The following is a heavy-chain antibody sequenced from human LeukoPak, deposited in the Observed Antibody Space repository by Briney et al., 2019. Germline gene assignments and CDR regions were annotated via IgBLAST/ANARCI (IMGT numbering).Heavy chain of an antibody. CDR1: EFTFSSYA. CDR3: AKDESRVRGVIRDAFDF. V-gene: IGHV3-23*01. CDR2: ISGSGGSS. J-gene: IGHJ3*01. D-gene: IGHD3-10*01. Sequence: PGGSLRLSCAASEFTFSSYAMSWVRQAPGKGLEWVSGISGSGGSSYYADSVKGRFTISRDNSKNTLYLQMDSLRVDDTAVYYCAKDESRVRGVIRDAFDFWGQGTLVTVSS.